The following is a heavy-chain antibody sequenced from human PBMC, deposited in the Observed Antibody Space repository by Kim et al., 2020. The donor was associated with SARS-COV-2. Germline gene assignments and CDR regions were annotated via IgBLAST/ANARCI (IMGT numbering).Heavy chain of an antibody. CDR2: IKSKTDGGTT. Sequence: GGSLRLSCAASGFTFSNAWMSWVRQAPGKGLEWVGRIKSKTDGGTTDYAAPVKGRFTISRDDSKNTLYLQMNSLKTEDTAVYYCTTLKTYGSAFDIWGQGTMVTVSS. CDR1: GFTFSNAW. J-gene: IGHJ3*02. CDR3: TTLKTYGSAFDI. D-gene: IGHD4-17*01. V-gene: IGHV3-15*01.